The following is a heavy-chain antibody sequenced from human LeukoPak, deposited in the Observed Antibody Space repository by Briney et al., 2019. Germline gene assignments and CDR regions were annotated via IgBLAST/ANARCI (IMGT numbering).Heavy chain of an antibody. D-gene: IGHD5-24*01. Sequence: PSETLSLTCTVSGGSISSYYWSWIRQPAGKGLEWIGRIYTSGSPNYNPSLKSRVTMSVDTSKNQFSLKLSAVTAADTAVYYCARHPRDDQSGGFDSWGQGTLVIVSS. CDR2: IYTSGSP. CDR1: GGSISSYY. CDR3: ARHPRDDQSGGFDS. V-gene: IGHV4-4*07. J-gene: IGHJ4*02.